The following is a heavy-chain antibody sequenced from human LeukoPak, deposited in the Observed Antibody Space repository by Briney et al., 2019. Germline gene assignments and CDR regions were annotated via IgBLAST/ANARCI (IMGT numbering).Heavy chain of an antibody. CDR3: ARRAIAVAGRLNYYYYYMDV. D-gene: IGHD6-19*01. J-gene: IGHJ6*03. CDR1: GFTFSSYA. Sequence: GGSLRLSCAASGFTFSSYAMSWVRQAPGKGLEWVSAISGSGGSTYYADSVKGRFTISRDNSKNTLYLQMNSLRAEDTAVYYCARRAIAVAGRLNYYYYYMDVWGKGTTVTVSS. CDR2: ISGSGGST. V-gene: IGHV3-23*01.